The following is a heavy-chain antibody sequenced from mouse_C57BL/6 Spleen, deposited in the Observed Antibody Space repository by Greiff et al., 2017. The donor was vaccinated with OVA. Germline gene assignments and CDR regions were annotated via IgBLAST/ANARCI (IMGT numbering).Heavy chain of an antibody. V-gene: IGHV8-8*01. CDR3: ARQRAQAAWFAY. CDR1: GFSLSTFGMG. Sequence: QVTLKECGPGILQPSQTLSLSCSFSGFSLSTFGMGVGWLRQPSGKGLDWLAHLWWDDDKYYNPALESRITISKDTTKDRVFLKIANVDTADTATEYCARQRAQAAWFAYWGQGTLVTVSA. D-gene: IGHD3-2*02. J-gene: IGHJ3*01. CDR2: LWWDDDK.